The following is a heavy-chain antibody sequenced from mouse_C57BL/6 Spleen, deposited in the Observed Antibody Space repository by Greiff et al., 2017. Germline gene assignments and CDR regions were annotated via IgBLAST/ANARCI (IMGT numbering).Heavy chain of an antibody. Sequence: VQLKESGPELVKPGASVKMSCKASGYTFTDYNMHWVKQSHGKSLEWIGYINPNNGGTSYNQKFKGKATLTVNKSSSTAYMELRSLTSEDSAVYYCARGPLYDYDDGYYAMDYWGQGTSVTVSS. CDR2: INPNNGGT. V-gene: IGHV1-22*01. J-gene: IGHJ4*01. CDR3: ARGPLYDYDDGYYAMDY. CDR1: GYTFTDYN. D-gene: IGHD2-4*01.